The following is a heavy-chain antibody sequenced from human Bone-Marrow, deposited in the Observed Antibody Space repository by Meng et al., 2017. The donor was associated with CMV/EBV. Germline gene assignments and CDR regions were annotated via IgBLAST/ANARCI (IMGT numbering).Heavy chain of an antibody. Sequence: GESLKISCAASGFTFSSYAMSWVRQAPGKGLEWVSAISGSGGSTYYADSVKGRFTISRDNSKNTLYLQMNSLRAEDTAVYYCANPVEMATIIPTPWYWGQGTLVTVSS. CDR2: ISGSGGST. V-gene: IGHV3-23*01. D-gene: IGHD5-24*01. CDR1: GFTFSSYA. CDR3: ANPVEMATIIPTPWY. J-gene: IGHJ4*02.